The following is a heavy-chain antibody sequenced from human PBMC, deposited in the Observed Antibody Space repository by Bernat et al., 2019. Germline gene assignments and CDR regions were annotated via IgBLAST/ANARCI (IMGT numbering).Heavy chain of an antibody. CDR2: IYYSGST. Sequence: QLQLQESGPGLVKPSETLSLTCTVSGGSISSSSYYWGWIRQPPGKGLEWIGSIYYSGSTYYNPSLKSRVTISVDTSKNQFSLKLSSVTAADTAVYYGTCTGDYDGLDYWGQGTLVTVSS. D-gene: IGHD4-17*01. CDR1: GGSISSSSYY. V-gene: IGHV4-39*01. J-gene: IGHJ4*02. CDR3: TCTGDYDGLDY.